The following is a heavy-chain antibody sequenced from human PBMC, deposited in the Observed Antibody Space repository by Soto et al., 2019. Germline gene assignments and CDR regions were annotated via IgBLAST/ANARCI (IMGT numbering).Heavy chain of an antibody. J-gene: IGHJ5*01. CDR2: ISASGGTA. CDR3: AKLTYPSDSTGYYYERVSGWIDS. D-gene: IGHD3-22*01. Sequence: GGSMRLCCAASGFMFSSYAMGWVRQAPGKGLEWVSSISASGGTANLADSVEGRCTISRDNSKSTLYLQMNSLRAEDTAVYYCAKLTYPSDSTGYYYERVSGWIDSWGQGPLVTVSS. CDR1: GFMFSSYA. V-gene: IGHV3-23*01.